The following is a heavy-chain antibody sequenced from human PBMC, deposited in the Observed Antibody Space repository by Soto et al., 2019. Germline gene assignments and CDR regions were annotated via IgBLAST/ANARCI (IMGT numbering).Heavy chain of an antibody. V-gene: IGHV4-39*07. CDR3: ARDQGYCSSTGCQGLVDFDL. Sequence: SETLSLTCTVSGGSISSSSYYWGWIRQPPGKGLEWIGSIYYSGSTYYNPSLKSRVTISVDTSKNQFSLKLSSVTAADTAVYYCARDQGYCSSTGCQGLVDFDLWGRGTLVTVSS. J-gene: IGHJ2*01. D-gene: IGHD2-2*01. CDR1: GGSISSSSYY. CDR2: IYYSGST.